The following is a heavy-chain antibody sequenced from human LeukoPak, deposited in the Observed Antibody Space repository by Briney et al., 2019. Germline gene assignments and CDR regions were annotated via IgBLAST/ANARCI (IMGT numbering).Heavy chain of an antibody. V-gene: IGHV1-2*02. D-gene: IGHD6-13*01. Sequence: GASVKVSCKASGYTFTGYYMHGVRRAPGQGREWMGWINPNSGGTNYAQKFQGRATMTRDTSISTAYMELSRLRSDDTAVYYCARGSWYGGSDAFDIWGQGTMVTVSS. CDR1: GYTFTGYY. CDR2: INPNSGGT. CDR3: ARGSWYGGSDAFDI. J-gene: IGHJ3*02.